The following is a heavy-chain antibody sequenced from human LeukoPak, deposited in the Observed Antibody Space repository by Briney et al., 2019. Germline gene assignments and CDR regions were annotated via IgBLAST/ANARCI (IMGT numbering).Heavy chain of an antibody. Sequence: SVKVSCKASGGTFSSYAISWVRQAPGQGLEWMGGIIPIFGTANYAQKFQGRVTITADESTSTAYMELSSLRSEDTAVYYCARSREVAALWSPLDYWGQGTLVTVSS. J-gene: IGHJ4*02. V-gene: IGHV1-69*01. CDR3: ARSREVAALWSPLDY. D-gene: IGHD6-19*01. CDR1: GGTFSSYA. CDR2: IIPIFGTA.